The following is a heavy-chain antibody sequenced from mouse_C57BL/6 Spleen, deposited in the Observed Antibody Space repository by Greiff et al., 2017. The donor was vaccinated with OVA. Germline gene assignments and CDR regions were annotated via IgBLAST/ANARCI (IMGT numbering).Heavy chain of an antibody. CDR2: ISYSGST. V-gene: IGHV3-8*01. D-gene: IGHD3-2*01. CDR3: ARIRSRAGDSPYYYAMDY. J-gene: IGHJ4*01. CDR1: GYSITSDY. Sequence: EVQRVESGPGLAKPSQTLSLTCSVTGYSITSDYWNWIRKFPGNKLEYMGYISYSGSTYYNPSLKSRISITRDTSKNQYYLQLNSVTTEDTATYYCARIRSRAGDSPYYYAMDYWGQGTSVTVSS.